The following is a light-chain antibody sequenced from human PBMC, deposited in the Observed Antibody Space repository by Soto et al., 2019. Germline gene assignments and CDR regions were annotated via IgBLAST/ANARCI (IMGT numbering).Light chain of an antibody. J-gene: IGKJ1*01. CDR3: QQYGGSPRT. Sequence: EIVLTQSPGTLSLSPGERATLSCRASQSVSSNYLAWYQQKSGQAPRLLIYGASSRATGIPDRFSGSGSGTDFSVTISRLEPEDVAVYYCQQYGGSPRTFGQGTKVEIK. CDR2: GAS. CDR1: QSVSSNY. V-gene: IGKV3-20*01.